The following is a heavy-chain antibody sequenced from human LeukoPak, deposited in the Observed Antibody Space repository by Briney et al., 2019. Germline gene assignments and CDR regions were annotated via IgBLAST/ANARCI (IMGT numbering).Heavy chain of an antibody. Sequence: ASVKVSCKASGYTFTGYYMNWVRQAPGQGLEWLGCINPNSGGTNYAQKFQGRVTMTRDTSISTAYMELSGLRSDDTAVYYCATLGYQPPTGYYYGMDVWGQGTTVTVSS. CDR3: ATLGYQPPTGYYYGMDV. V-gene: IGHV1-2*02. CDR1: GYTFTGYY. J-gene: IGHJ6*02. CDR2: INPNSGGT. D-gene: IGHD2-2*01.